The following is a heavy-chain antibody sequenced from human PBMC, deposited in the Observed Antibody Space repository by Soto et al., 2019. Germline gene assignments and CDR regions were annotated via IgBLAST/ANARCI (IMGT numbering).Heavy chain of an antibody. CDR3: ATGSSGRKRYYYYGMDV. D-gene: IGHD3-22*01. J-gene: IGHJ6*02. CDR1: GFTFSSYS. Sequence: GGSLRLSCAASGFTFSSYSRNWVRQAPGKGLEWVSSISSSSSYIYYADSVKGRFTISRDNAKNSLYLQMNSLRAEDTAVYYCATGSSGRKRYYYYGMDVWGQGTTVTVYS. CDR2: ISSSSSYI. V-gene: IGHV3-21*01.